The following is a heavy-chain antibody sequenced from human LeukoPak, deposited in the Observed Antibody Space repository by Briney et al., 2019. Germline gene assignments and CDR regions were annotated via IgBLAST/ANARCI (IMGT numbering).Heavy chain of an antibody. CDR2: ISPYNGNT. V-gene: IGHV1-18*01. J-gene: IGHJ4*02. CDR1: GYRFISYG. CDR3: AGVDNGGFTWSLYYFDY. D-gene: IGHD1-14*01. Sequence: ASVKVSCKASGYRFISYGLYWVRQAPGQGLEWMGWISPYNGNTNYAQNLQGRVTMTTDTSTSTAYMELRSLRSDDTAVYYCAGVDNGGFTWSLYYFDYWGQGTLVTVSS.